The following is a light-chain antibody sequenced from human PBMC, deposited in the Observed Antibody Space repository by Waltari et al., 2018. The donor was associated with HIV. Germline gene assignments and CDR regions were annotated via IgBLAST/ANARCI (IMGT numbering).Light chain of an antibody. J-gene: IGLJ2*01. CDR1: SSNIGSNY. V-gene: IGLV1-47*01. CDR2: RNN. CDR3: AAWDDSLSGVV. Sequence: QSVLTQPPSASGTPGQRVTISCSGSSSNIGSNYVYWYQQLPGTTPKLLIYRNNQRPSGVPDRFSGSKPGTSASLAISGVRSEDEAYYYCAAWDDSLSGVVFGGGTKLTVL.